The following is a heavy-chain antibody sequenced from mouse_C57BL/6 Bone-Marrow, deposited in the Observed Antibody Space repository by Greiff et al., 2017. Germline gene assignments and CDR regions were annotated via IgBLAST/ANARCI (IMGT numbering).Heavy chain of an antibody. V-gene: IGHV14-4*01. CDR1: GFNIKDDY. CDR3: YTLFAY. CDR2: IDTENGDT. J-gene: IGHJ3*01. Sequence: VQLKESGAELVRPGASVKLSCTASGFNIKDDYMHWVKQRPEQGLEWIGWIDTENGDTEYASKFQGKATIVADTSSNTAYLQLSSLTSEDTAVYYCYTLFAYWGQAALVTVYA.